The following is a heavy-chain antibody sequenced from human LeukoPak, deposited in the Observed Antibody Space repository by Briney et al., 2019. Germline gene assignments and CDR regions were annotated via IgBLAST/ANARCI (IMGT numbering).Heavy chain of an antibody. CDR1: GFTFSSYS. Sequence: PGGSLRLFCAASGFTFSSYSMNWVRQAPGKGLEWVSAIKSDGGRTYYADSVKGRFTISRDNSRNTVSVQMNSLRAEDTALYYCAKESPYSVGGTGRVYYFDYWGQGILVTVSS. CDR2: IKSDGGRT. CDR3: AKESPYSVGGTGRVYYFDY. J-gene: IGHJ4*02. D-gene: IGHD1-26*01. V-gene: IGHV3-23*01.